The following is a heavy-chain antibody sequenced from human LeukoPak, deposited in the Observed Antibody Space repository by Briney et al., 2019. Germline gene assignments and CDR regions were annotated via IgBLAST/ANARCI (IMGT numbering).Heavy chain of an antibody. D-gene: IGHD1-26*01. CDR3: ARAVGGSYSNCLPY. CDR1: GGSFSGYY. Sequence: SETLSLTCAVYGGSFSGYYWSWIRQPPGKGLEWIGEINHSGSTNYNPSLKSRVTISVDTSKNQFSLKLSSVTAADTAVYYCARAVGGSYSNCLPYWGQGTLVTVSS. CDR2: INHSGST. V-gene: IGHV4-34*01. J-gene: IGHJ4*02.